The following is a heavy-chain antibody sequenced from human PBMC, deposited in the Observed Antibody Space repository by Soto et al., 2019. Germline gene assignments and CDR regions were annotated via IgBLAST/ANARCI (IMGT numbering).Heavy chain of an antibody. D-gene: IGHD6-19*01. J-gene: IGHJ4*02. CDR3: TRHGDIAVAGPSAY. V-gene: IGHV4-59*08. Sequence: PSETLSLTCTVSGGSISSYYWSWIRQFPGKGLEWIGFIYYSGYTDYNPSLKSRVTISVDTSKKQFTLKLNSVTAADTAVYYCTRHGDIAVAGPSAYWGQGALVTVSS. CDR2: IYYSGYT. CDR1: GGSISSYY.